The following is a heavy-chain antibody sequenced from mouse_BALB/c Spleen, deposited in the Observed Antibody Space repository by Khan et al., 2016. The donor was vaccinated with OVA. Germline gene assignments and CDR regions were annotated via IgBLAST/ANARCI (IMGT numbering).Heavy chain of an antibody. CDR3: ASGGYWYFDV. Sequence: QIQLVQSGPEVKKPGETVKISCKASGYSFTNYGMNWVRQAPGKGLKWMGRINTYTGEPTYADDFKGRFAFSLETSASTAYLQINNLKNEDTATYFCASGGYWYFDVWGAGTTVTGS. CDR2: INTYTGEP. V-gene: IGHV9-3-1*01. D-gene: IGHD1-1*02. CDR1: GYSFTNYG. J-gene: IGHJ1*01.